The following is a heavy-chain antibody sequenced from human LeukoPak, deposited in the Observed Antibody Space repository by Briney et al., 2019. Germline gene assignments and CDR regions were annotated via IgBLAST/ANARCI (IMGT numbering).Heavy chain of an antibody. CDR2: IYHSGST. Sequence: SETLSLTCGVSGYSISSGYYCGWIRQPPGKGLEWIRSIYHSGSTYYNPSLKSRVAISVDTSKNQFSLKLSSVTAADTAVYYCARTSAFDFGVVILFGGYYFVYWGQGTLVTVSS. CDR3: ARTSAFDFGVVILFGGYYFVY. CDR1: GYSISSGYY. D-gene: IGHD3-3*01. J-gene: IGHJ4*02. V-gene: IGHV4-38-2*01.